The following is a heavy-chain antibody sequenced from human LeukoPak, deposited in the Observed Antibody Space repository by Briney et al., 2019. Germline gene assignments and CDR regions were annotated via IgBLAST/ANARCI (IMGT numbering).Heavy chain of an antibody. V-gene: IGHV4-4*07. CDR2: IYTSGST. D-gene: IGHD4-17*01. CDR3: AGMTTVTTGAFDI. J-gene: IGHJ3*02. Sequence: SETLSPTCTVSGGSISSYYWSWIRQPAGKGLEWIGRIYTSGSTNYNPSLKSRVTMSVDTSKNQFSLKLSSVTAADTAVYYCAGMTTVTTGAFDIWGQGIMVTVSS. CDR1: GGSISSYY.